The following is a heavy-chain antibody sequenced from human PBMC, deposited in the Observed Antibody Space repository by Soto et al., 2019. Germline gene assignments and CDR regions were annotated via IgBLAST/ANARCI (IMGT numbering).Heavy chain of an antibody. V-gene: IGHV3-30-3*01. J-gene: IGHJ6*02. CDR3: ARDVATSGSQYFFGLRV. CDR1: RFPFNLYA. CDR2: LSYDGANK. D-gene: IGHD3-10*01. Sequence: PGGSLRLSCAASRFPFNLYAMHWVRQSPGKGLEWVAVLSYDGANKYYADSVKGRFTISRDNSQDTLYLHMNSLRPEDTAIYYCARDVATSGSQYFFGLRVWGPGTTVTVSS.